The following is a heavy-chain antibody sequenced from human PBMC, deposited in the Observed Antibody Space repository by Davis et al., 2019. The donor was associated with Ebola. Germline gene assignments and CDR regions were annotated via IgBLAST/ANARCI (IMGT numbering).Heavy chain of an antibody. D-gene: IGHD3-16*01. CDR3: AKTLSGGEHLYYYYGMDV. CDR2: ISGSGGST. Sequence: GESLKISCAAPGFTFSSYGMSWVRQAPGKGLEWVSAISGSGGSTYYADSVKGRFTISRDNSKNTLYVHMNSLRAEDTAVYYCAKTLSGGEHLYYYYGMDVWGQGTTVTVSS. J-gene: IGHJ6*02. CDR1: GFTFSSYG. V-gene: IGHV3-23*01.